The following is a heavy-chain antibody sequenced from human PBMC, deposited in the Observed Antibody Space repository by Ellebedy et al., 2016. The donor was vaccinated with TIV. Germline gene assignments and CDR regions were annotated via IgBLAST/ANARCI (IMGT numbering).Heavy chain of an antibody. CDR1: GFSLSTPAVG. CDR2: MYWDDDN. D-gene: IGHD6-19*01. Sequence: SGPTLVKPTQTLTLTCTFSGFSLSTPAVGVSWIRQPPGKPLEWLALMYWDDDNRYRPSLKSRLTLAKDTSNSQAVLTMTNMDPVDTATYYCAHSSGWSIDYWGQGTLVTVSS. V-gene: IGHV2-5*02. CDR3: AHSSGWSIDY. J-gene: IGHJ4*02.